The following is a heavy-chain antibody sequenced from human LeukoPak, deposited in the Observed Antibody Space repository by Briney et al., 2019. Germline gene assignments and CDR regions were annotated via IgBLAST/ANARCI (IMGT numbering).Heavy chain of an antibody. Sequence: GGSLRLSCAASGFTFSSYDMHWVRQATGKGLEWVSAIGTAGDTYYPGSVKDRFTISRENAKNSLYLQMNSLRAGDTAVYYCARGTGTTYDDAFDIWGQGTMVTVSS. D-gene: IGHD1-1*01. J-gene: IGHJ3*02. V-gene: IGHV3-13*01. CDR2: IGTAGDT. CDR1: GFTFSSYD. CDR3: ARGTGTTYDDAFDI.